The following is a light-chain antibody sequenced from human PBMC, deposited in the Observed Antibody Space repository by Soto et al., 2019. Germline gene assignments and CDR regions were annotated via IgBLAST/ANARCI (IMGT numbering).Light chain of an antibody. CDR3: QKSYITPWT. Sequence: DIQMTQSPSSLSASVGDRVTITCRASQSISSYLNWYQQKPGKAPKLLIYATSSLQSGVPARFSGSGYGTDFTLAIISLQPEDCETYYCQKSYITPWTFGQGTKVDIK. CDR1: QSISSY. J-gene: IGKJ1*01. CDR2: ATS. V-gene: IGKV1-39*01.